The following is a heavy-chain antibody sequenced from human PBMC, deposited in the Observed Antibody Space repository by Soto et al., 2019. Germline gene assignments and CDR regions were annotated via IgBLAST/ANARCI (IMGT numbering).Heavy chain of an antibody. V-gene: IGHV3-23*01. D-gene: IGHD6-13*01. Sequence: EVQLLESGGGLVQPGGSLRLSCAASGFTFSSYAMSWVRQAPGKGLEWVSAISGSGGSTYYADSVKGRFTISRDNSKNTLYLQMNSLRAEVTAVYYCAKDGLWSSSWGGMDVWGQGTTVTVSS. CDR3: AKDGLWSSSWGGMDV. CDR1: GFTFSSYA. J-gene: IGHJ6*02. CDR2: ISGSGGST.